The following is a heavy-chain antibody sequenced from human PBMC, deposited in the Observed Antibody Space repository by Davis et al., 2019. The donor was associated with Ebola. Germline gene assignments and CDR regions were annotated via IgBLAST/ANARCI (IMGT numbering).Heavy chain of an antibody. V-gene: IGHV1-18*04. CDR1: GYTFTGYY. Sequence: ASVKVSCKASGYTFTGYYMHWVRQAPGQGLEWMGWISAYNGNTNYAQKLQGRVTMTTETSRSTAYMELRSLRSDDTAVYYCAREAGATTRIYDSWGQGTLVTVSS. D-gene: IGHD1-26*01. CDR2: ISAYNGNT. J-gene: IGHJ5*01. CDR3: AREAGATTRIYDS.